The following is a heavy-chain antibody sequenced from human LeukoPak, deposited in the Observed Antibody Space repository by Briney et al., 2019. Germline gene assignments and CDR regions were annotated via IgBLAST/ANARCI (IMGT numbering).Heavy chain of an antibody. V-gene: IGHV3-48*02. CDR1: GFTFSSYS. J-gene: IGHJ6*02. CDR2: ISSSSSTI. Sequence: GALRLSCAASGFTFSSYSMNWVRQAPGKGLEWVSYISSSSSTIYYADSVKGRFTISRDNAKNSLYLQMNSLRDEDTAVYYCARDSRDPTPSYYYYYYGMDVWGQGTTVTVSS. CDR3: ARDSRDPTPSYYYYYYGMDV.